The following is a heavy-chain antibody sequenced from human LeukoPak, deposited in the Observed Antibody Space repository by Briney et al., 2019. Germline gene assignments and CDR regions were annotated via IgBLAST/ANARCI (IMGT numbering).Heavy chain of an antibody. CDR2: ISSSSDSI. D-gene: IGHD5-12*01. CDR1: GFTFSSYG. CDR3: ARAMRSGYDY. Sequence: GGSLRLSCAASGFTFSSYGMSWVRQAPGKRLEWVSYISSSSDSIYYADSVKGRFTISRDNAENSLYLQMNSLRDEDTAVYYCARAMRSGYDYWGQGTLVTVSS. V-gene: IGHV3-48*02. J-gene: IGHJ4*02.